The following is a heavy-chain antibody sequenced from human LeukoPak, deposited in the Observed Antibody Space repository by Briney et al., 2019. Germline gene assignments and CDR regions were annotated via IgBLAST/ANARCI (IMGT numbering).Heavy chain of an antibody. J-gene: IGHJ4*02. CDR2: ISSSGSTI. Sequence: GGSLRLSCAASGFTFSSYEMNWVRQAPGKGLERVSYISSSGSTIYYADSVKGRFTISRDNAKNSLYLQMNSLRAEDTAVYYCAREGSWYYYWGQGTLVTVSS. V-gene: IGHV3-48*03. CDR1: GFTFSSYE. D-gene: IGHD6-13*01. CDR3: AREGSWYYY.